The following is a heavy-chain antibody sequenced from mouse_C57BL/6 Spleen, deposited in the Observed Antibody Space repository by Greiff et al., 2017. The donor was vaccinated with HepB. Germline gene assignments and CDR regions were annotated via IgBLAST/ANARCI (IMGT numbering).Heavy chain of an antibody. CDR3: ARTDYDSYWYFDV. Sequence: VQLQQSGAELAKPGASVKLSCKASGYTFTSYWMHWVKQRPGQGLEWIGYINPSSGYTKYNQKFKDKATLTADKSSSTAYMQLSSLTYEDSAVYYCARTDYDSYWYFDVWGTGTTVTVSS. CDR1: GYTFTSYW. D-gene: IGHD2-4*01. J-gene: IGHJ1*03. CDR2: INPSSGYT. V-gene: IGHV1-7*01.